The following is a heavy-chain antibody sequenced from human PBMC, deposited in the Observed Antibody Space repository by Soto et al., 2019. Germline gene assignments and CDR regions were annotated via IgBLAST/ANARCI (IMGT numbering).Heavy chain of an antibody. D-gene: IGHD3-22*01. Sequence: GGSLRLSCAASGFTFSSYGMHWVRQAPGKGLEWVAVISYDGSNKYYADSVKGRFTISRDNSKNTLYLQMNSLRAEDTAVYYCAKDTLITMIVVAKGVFDYWGQGTLVTVSS. CDR3: AKDTLITMIVVAKGVFDY. J-gene: IGHJ4*02. CDR1: GFTFSSYG. V-gene: IGHV3-30*18. CDR2: ISYDGSNK.